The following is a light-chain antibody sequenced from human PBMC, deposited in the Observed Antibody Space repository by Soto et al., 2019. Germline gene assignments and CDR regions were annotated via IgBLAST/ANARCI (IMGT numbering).Light chain of an antibody. V-gene: IGKV3-15*01. J-gene: IGKJ1*01. CDR1: QSVSSN. CDR3: QQYNNWPQP. CDR2: GAS. Sequence: EIVMTQSPATLSVSPGERVTLSCRASQSVSSNLAWYQQKPGQAPRLLIYGASTRATGIPARFGGSGSGTEFTLTISSLQSEDFAVYYCQQYNNWPQPFGQGTKVDIK.